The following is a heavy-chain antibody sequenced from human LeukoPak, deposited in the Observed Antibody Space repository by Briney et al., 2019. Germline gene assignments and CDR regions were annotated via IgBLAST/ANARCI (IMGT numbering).Heavy chain of an antibody. CDR1: GFTFSDYY. CDR3: ARSTNYDSSGYYHDY. J-gene: IGHJ4*02. V-gene: IGHV3-11*04. CDR2: ISSSGSTI. D-gene: IGHD3-22*01. Sequence: GGSLRLSCAASGFTFSDYYMSWIRQAPGKGLEWVSYISSSGSTIYYADSVKGRFTISRDNAKDSLYLQMNSLRAEDTAVYYCARSTNYDSSGYYHDYWGQGTLVTVSS.